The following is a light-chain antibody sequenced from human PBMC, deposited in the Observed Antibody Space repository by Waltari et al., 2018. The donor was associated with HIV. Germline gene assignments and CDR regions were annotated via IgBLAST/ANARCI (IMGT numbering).Light chain of an antibody. CDR1: EAIKRTY. CDR3: HQYGSSFWT. V-gene: IGKV3-20*01. Sequence: EIVLTQSPGTLSSSPGERATLSCVTSEAIKRTYLSWYQQKDGQAPRLLSYGATNRAPGIPDRFSGSGSGTEFNLTINGLETEDFVVYYCHQYGSSFWTFGQGTKVEVK. CDR2: GAT. J-gene: IGKJ1*01.